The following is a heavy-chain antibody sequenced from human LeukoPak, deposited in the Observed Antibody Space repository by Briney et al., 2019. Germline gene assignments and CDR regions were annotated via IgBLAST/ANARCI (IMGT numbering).Heavy chain of an antibody. CDR1: GGSFSGYY. CDR2: INHSGST. J-gene: IGHJ4*02. V-gene: IGHV4-34*01. Sequence: SETLSLTCAVYGGSFSGYYWSWICQPPGKGLEWIGEINHSGSTNYNPSLKSRVTISVDTSKNQFSLKLSSVTAADTAVYYCARERALRYFDWLLSPFDYWGQGTLVTVSS. D-gene: IGHD3-9*01. CDR3: ARERALRYFDWLLSPFDY.